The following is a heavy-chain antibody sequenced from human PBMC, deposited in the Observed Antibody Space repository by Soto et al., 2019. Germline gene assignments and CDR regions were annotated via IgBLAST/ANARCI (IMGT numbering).Heavy chain of an antibody. CDR3: ARVPTDSSGYYKYYFDY. J-gene: IGHJ4*02. V-gene: IGHV1-18*04. D-gene: IGHD3-22*01. Sequence: GASVKVSCKASGYTFTNYGIIWQRQAPGQGLEWMGWINPYNGNTNYAQRVQGRVTMTTDTSTSTAYMELRSLRSDDTAVYYCARVPTDSSGYYKYYFDYWGQGTLVTVS. CDR1: GYTFTNYG. CDR2: INPYNGNT.